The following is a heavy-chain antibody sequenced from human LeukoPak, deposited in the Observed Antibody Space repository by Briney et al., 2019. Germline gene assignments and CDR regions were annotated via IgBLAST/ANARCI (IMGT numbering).Heavy chain of an antibody. D-gene: IGHD6-19*01. J-gene: IGHJ4*02. Sequence: GGSLRLSCAVSGFTFSTYWMSWVRQAPGKGLEWVANMEQDGNEEYYVDSVKGRFTISRDNAKNSLYLQMNSLRAEDTAVYYCARPCSSGWYGVFNYWGQGTLVTVSS. CDR1: GFTFSTYW. CDR2: MEQDGNEE. V-gene: IGHV3-7*05. CDR3: ARPCSSGWYGVFNY.